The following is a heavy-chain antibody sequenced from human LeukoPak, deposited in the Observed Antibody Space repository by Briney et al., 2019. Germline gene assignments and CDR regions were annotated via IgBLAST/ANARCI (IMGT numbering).Heavy chain of an antibody. CDR3: ARDWLGRAFDI. CDR2: ISSSSSYI. V-gene: IGHV3-21*01. D-gene: IGHD6-19*01. Sequence: PGRSLRLSCAASGFTFNSYAMHWVRQAPGKGLECVSSISSSSSYIYYADSVKGRFTISRDNAKNSLYLQMNSLRAEDTAVYYCARDWLGRAFDICGQGTMVTVSS. J-gene: IGHJ3*02. CDR1: GFTFNSYA.